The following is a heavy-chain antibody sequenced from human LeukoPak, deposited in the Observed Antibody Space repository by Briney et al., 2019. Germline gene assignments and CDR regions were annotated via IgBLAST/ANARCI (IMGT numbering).Heavy chain of an antibody. D-gene: IGHD3/OR15-3a*01. Sequence: GSLRLSCAASGFTFSSYSMNWVRQAPGKGLEWVSSISSSSSYIYYADSVKGRFTISRDNAKNSLYLQMNSLRAGDTAVYYCARVLDQYIDYWGQGTLVTVSS. J-gene: IGHJ4*02. CDR2: ISSSSSYI. V-gene: IGHV3-21*01. CDR3: ARVLDQYIDY. CDR1: GFTFSSYS.